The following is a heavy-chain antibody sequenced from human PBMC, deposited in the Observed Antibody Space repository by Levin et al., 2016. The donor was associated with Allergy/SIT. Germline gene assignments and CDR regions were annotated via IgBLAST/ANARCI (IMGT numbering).Heavy chain of an antibody. J-gene: IGHJ2*01. V-gene: IGHV6-1*01. CDR3: ARESGASSWPRVWYFDL. Sequence: SQTLSLTCAISGDSVSSNSAAWNWIRKSPSRGLEWLGRTYYRSKWYNDYAVSVKSRITINPDTSKNQFSLQLNSVTPEDAAVYYCARESGASSWPRVWYFDLWGRGTLVTVSS. CDR1: GDSVSSNSAA. CDR2: TYYRSKWYN. D-gene: IGHD6-13*01.